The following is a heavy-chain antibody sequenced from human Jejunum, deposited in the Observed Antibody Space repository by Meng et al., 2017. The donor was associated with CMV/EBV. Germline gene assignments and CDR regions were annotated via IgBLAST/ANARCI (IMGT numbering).Heavy chain of an antibody. CDR2: IYYNGCA. V-gene: IGHV4-39*07. Sequence: GGSITNNNFRGGWIRQPPGKGLEWIGSIYYNGCAYYARSLNSRVTISRDNTKNSLYLQMNSLRAEDTAVYSCARSAQYVYSSPGVWGQGTTVTVSS. D-gene: IGHD6-19*01. CDR3: ARSAQYVYSSPGV. CDR1: GGSITNNNFR. J-gene: IGHJ6*02.